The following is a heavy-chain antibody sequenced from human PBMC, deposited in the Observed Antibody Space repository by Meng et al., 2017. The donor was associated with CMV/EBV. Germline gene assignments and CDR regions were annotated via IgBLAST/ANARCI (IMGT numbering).Heavy chain of an antibody. Sequence: QVQLQQWGAGLLKPSETLSLTCAVYGGSFSGYYWSWIRQPPGKGLEWIGEINHSGSTNYNPPLKSRVTISVGTSKNQFSLKLSSVTAADTAVYYCARESMVRGEDWGQGTLVTVSS. V-gene: IGHV4-34*01. CDR2: INHSGST. D-gene: IGHD3-10*01. J-gene: IGHJ4*02. CDR3: ARESMVRGED. CDR1: GGSFSGYY.